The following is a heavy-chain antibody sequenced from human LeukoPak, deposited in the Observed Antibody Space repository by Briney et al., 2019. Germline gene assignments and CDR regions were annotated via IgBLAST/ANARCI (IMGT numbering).Heavy chain of an antibody. V-gene: IGHV1-18*04. CDR3: ARAGGPVGACNY. CDR2: ISAYNGNT. Sequence: GASVKVSCKASGYTFTGYYMHWVRQAPGQGLEWMGWISAYNGNTNYAQKLQGRVTMTTDTSTSTAYMELRSLRSDDTAVYYCARAGGPVGACNYWGQGTLVTVSS. CDR1: GYTFTGYY. J-gene: IGHJ4*02. D-gene: IGHD1-26*01.